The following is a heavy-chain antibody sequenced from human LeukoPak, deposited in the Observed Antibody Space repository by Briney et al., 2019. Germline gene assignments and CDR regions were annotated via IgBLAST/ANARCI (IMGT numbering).Heavy chain of an antibody. CDR1: GFAFSSYS. Sequence: GGSLRLSCAASGFAFSSYSMNWVRQAPGKGLEWVSSISSSSSYIHYADSVKGRFTISRDNAKNSLYLQMNSLRAEDTAVYYCARAAIAAAGPFDYWGQGTLVTVSS. J-gene: IGHJ4*02. CDR2: ISSSSSYI. D-gene: IGHD6-13*01. V-gene: IGHV3-21*01. CDR3: ARAAIAAAGPFDY.